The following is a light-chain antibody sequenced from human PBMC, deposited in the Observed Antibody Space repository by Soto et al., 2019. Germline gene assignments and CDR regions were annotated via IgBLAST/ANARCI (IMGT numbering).Light chain of an antibody. Sequence: DIQLTQSPSFLSASVGDRVTITCRASQGISSFFAWYQQKPGKAPKLLISAASTLESEVPSRFSGSGSGAEFTLTISSLQPEDFATYYCQQFNSYPYTFGQGTKLGSK. CDR2: AAS. CDR3: QQFNSYPYT. CDR1: QGISSF. J-gene: IGKJ2*01. V-gene: IGKV1-9*01.